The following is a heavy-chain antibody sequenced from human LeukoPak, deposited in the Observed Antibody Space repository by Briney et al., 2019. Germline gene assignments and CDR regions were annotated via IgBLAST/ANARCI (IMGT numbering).Heavy chain of an antibody. CDR3: ARGLSSSWTVGYYYYGMDV. Sequence: SETLSLTCTVSGGSISSYYWSWIRQPPGKGLEWIGYIYYSGSTNYNPSLKSRVTISVDTSKNQFSLKLSSVTAADTAVYYCARGLSSSWTVGYYYYGMDVWGQGTTVTVS. J-gene: IGHJ6*02. D-gene: IGHD6-13*01. CDR1: GGSISSYY. CDR2: IYYSGST. V-gene: IGHV4-59*01.